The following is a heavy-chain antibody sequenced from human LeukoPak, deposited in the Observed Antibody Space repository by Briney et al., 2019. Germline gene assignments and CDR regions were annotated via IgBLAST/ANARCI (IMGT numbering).Heavy chain of an antibody. CDR3: ARDTYYYDSSGYYDYYYYYGMDV. J-gene: IGHJ6*02. D-gene: IGHD3-22*01. CDR1: GYTFSSYG. CDR2: ISAYNGDT. Sequence: SVKVSCKASGYTFSSYGITWVRQAPGQGLEWMGWISAYNGDTTVAQNLQGRVTMTTDTSTSTAYMELRSLRSDDTAVYYCARDTYYYDSSGYYDYYYYYGMDVWGQGTTVTVSS. V-gene: IGHV1-18*01.